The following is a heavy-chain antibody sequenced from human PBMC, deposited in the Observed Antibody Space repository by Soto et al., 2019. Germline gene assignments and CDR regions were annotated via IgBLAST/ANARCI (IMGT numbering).Heavy chain of an antibody. CDR2: ISGSGGST. J-gene: IGHJ5*02. CDR3: AKDQYCSGGSCYSLDWFDP. D-gene: IGHD2-15*01. Sequence: AGGSLRLSCAASGFTFSSYAMSWVRQAPGKGLEWVSAISGSGGSTYYADSVKGRFTISRDNSKNTLYLQMNSLRAEDTAVYYCAKDQYCSGGSCYSLDWFDPWGQGTLVTVSS. CDR1: GFTFSSYA. V-gene: IGHV3-23*01.